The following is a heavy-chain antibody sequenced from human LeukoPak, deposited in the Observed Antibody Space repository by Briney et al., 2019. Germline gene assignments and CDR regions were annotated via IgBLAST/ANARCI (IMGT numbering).Heavy chain of an antibody. J-gene: IGHJ3*02. CDR3: ARDRGDRDAFDM. CDR1: GFTFSAYS. Sequence: AGSLRLSCAVSGFTFSAYSMNWVRQAPGKGLEWVSSISSSSSYIYYTDSVKGRFTISRDNAKNSLFLQMNSMRAEDTAVYYCARDRGDRDAFDMWGQGTMVTVSS. CDR2: ISSSSSYI. D-gene: IGHD2-21*02. V-gene: IGHV3-21*01.